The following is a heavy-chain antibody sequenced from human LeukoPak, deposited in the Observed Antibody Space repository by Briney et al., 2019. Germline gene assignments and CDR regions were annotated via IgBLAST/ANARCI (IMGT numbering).Heavy chain of an antibody. CDR1: GGSFSSYY. CDR2: IYYSGST. Sequence: SETLSLTCAVYGGSFSSYYWGWIRQPPGKGLEWIGSIYYSGSTYYNPSLKSRVTISVDTSKNQFSLKLSSVTAADTAVYYCARHVAVAGTDAFDIWGQGTMVTVSS. D-gene: IGHD6-19*01. J-gene: IGHJ3*02. V-gene: IGHV4-39*01. CDR3: ARHVAVAGTDAFDI.